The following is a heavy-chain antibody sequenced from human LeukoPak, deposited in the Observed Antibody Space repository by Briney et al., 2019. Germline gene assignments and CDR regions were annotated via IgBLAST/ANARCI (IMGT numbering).Heavy chain of an antibody. J-gene: IGHJ6*02. V-gene: IGHV1-2*02. Sequence: ASVKVSCQASGYTFTGYYMHWVRQPPGQGLEWMGWINPNSGGTNYGQKYQGRVTMARDTSISTAYMELSRLRSDDTAVYYCARDAGNGATTSRFEGYGMDVWGQGTTVTVSS. CDR2: INPNSGGT. D-gene: IGHD2-8*01. CDR3: ARDAGNGATTSRFEGYGMDV. CDR1: GYTFTGYY.